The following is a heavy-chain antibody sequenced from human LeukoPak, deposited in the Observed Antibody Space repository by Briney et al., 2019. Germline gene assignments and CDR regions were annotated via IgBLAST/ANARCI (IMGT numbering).Heavy chain of an antibody. D-gene: IGHD2-21*01. CDR1: GFTFSSYG. Sequence: PGRSLRLSCAASGFTFSSYGMHWVRQAPGKGLEWVAVISYDGSNKYYADSVKGRFTISRDNSKNTLYLQMNSLRAEDTAVYFCARDPSPYSSGSETIFYDTLDIWGQGTLVTVSS. V-gene: IGHV3-30*03. J-gene: IGHJ3*02. CDR2: ISYDGSNK. CDR3: ARDPSPYSSGSETIFYDTLDI.